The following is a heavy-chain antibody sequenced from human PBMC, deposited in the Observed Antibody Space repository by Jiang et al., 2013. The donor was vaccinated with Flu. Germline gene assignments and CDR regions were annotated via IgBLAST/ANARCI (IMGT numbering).Heavy chain of an antibody. CDR1: GFSFSYYA. V-gene: IGHV3-30*02. Sequence: VQLLESGGGVVQPGGSLRLSCGASGFSFSYYAMYWVRQAPGKGLEWLTSVRFDGTDKYYADSVKGRFTISRDNSKNTLYLQMNSLRPEDTAIYYCATLRGSSYDTYLADYWGQGTLVTVSS. D-gene: IGHD3-9*01. J-gene: IGHJ4*02. CDR3: ATLRGSSYDTYLADY. CDR2: VRFDGTDK.